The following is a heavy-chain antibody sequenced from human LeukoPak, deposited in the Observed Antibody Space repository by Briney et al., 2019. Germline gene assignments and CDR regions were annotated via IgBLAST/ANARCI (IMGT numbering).Heavy chain of an antibody. D-gene: IGHD5-12*01. Sequence: GGSLRLSCAASGFTVSSNYMSWVRQAPGKGLEWVSVIYSGGSTYYADSVKGRFTISRDNSKNTLYLQMNSLRAEDTAVYYCARGHIVRVTRHFDYWGQGTLVTVSS. J-gene: IGHJ4*02. CDR1: GFTVSSNY. CDR2: IYSGGST. CDR3: ARGHIVRVTRHFDY. V-gene: IGHV3-53*01.